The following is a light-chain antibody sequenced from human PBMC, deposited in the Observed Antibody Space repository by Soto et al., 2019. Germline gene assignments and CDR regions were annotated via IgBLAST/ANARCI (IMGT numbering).Light chain of an antibody. Sequence: EIVLTQSPGTLSLSPGERAILSCRASQSVSSSYLAWYRQKPGQAPSLPIYGASSRATGIPDRFSGSGSGTDFTLTISRLEPEDFAVYYCQQYGSSPRTFGQGTKVDIK. CDR2: GAS. V-gene: IGKV3-20*01. CDR1: QSVSSSY. J-gene: IGKJ1*01. CDR3: QQYGSSPRT.